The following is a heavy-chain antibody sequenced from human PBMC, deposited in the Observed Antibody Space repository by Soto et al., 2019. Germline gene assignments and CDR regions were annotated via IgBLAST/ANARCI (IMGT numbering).Heavy chain of an antibody. D-gene: IGHD3-9*01. CDR2: ISSSSSTI. V-gene: IGHV3-48*02. CDR3: ASDYYDILTGYLRSRYYYGMDV. Sequence: GSLRLSCAASGFTFSSYSMNWVRQAPGKGLEWVSYISSSSSTIYYADSVKGRFTISRDNAKNSLYLQMNSLRDEDTAVYYCASDYYDILTGYLRSRYYYGMDVWGQGTTVTVSS. J-gene: IGHJ6*02. CDR1: GFTFSSYS.